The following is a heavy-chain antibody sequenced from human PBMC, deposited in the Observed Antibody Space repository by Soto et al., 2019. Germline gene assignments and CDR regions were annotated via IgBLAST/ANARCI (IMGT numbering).Heavy chain of an antibody. V-gene: IGHV1-2*02. CDR1: GYTFTGYY. D-gene: IGHD4-4*01. CDR2: INPNSGGT. CDR3: ASMTTVTTDAFDI. J-gene: IGHJ3*02. Sequence: ASVKASCKASGYTFTGYYMHWVRQAPGQGLEWMGWINPNSGGTNYAQKFQGRVTMTRDTSISTAYMELSRLRSDDTAVYYCASMTTVTTDAFDIWGQGTMVTVSS.